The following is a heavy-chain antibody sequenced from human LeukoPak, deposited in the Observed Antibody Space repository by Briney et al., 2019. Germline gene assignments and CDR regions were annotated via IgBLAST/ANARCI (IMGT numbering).Heavy chain of an antibody. J-gene: IGHJ4*02. CDR1: GINFSDYT. D-gene: IGHD3-22*01. Sequence: GGSLRLSCEGSGINFSDYTMNWVRQAPGKGLEWVSSISSRNSFIHYADSVKGRFTISRDNSKNTLYLQMNSLRAEDTAVYYCASYYYDSSGYSGLGYWGQGTLVTVSS. CDR2: ISSRNSFI. CDR3: ASYYYDSSGYSGLGY. V-gene: IGHV3-21*01.